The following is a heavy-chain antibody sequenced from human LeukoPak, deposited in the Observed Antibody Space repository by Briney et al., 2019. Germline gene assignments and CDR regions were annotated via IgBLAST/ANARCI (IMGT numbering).Heavy chain of an antibody. CDR1: GGSIGSYY. V-gene: IGHV4-59*13. CDR2: IYYSGST. D-gene: IGHD1-26*01. J-gene: IGHJ4*02. Sequence: PSETLSLTCTVSGGSIGSYYWTWIRQLPGKGLEWIGYIYYSGSTDYNPSLKSRVTISVDTSKNQFSLKLTSVTAADTAVYYCARIMGHFDFWGQGTLVTVSS. CDR3: ARIMGHFDF.